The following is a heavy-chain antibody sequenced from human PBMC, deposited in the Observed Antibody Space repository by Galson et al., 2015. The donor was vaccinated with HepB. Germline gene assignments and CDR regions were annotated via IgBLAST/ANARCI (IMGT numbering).Heavy chain of an antibody. CDR3: AKGLLDYNSRGYFYDGREYFHH. CDR2: ISGYNLAT. Sequence: SVKVSCKASGYMFTSYGIHWVRQAPGQGLEWMGWISGYNLATTNPQNFQGRVTMAIDTSTNTAYMELRSLTSDDTAVYYCAKGLLDYNSRGYFYDGREYFHHWGQGTLVIVSS. CDR1: GYMFTSYG. D-gene: IGHD3-22*01. J-gene: IGHJ1*01. V-gene: IGHV1-18*01.